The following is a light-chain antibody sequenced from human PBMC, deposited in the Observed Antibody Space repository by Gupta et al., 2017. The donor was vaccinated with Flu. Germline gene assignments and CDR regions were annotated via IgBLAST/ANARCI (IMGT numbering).Light chain of an antibody. J-gene: IGLJ3*02. CDR1: SSNIGSNY. CDR3: AVWDDSLSGRV. Sequence: QSVLTQPPSASGTPGQRVTISCSGSSSNIGSNYVYWYQQLPGTAPKLLIYRNNQRPSGVPDRFSGYKSGTSASLAISGLRSEDEADYYWAVWDDSLSGRVFGGGTKLTVL. V-gene: IGLV1-47*01. CDR2: RNN.